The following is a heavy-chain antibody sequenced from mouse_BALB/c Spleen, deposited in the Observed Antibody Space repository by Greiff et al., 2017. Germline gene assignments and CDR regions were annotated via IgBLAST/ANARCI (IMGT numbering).Heavy chain of an antibody. Sequence: QVQLQQSGAELVRPGTSVKISCKASGYTFTNYWLGWVKQRPGHGLEWIGDIYPGGGYTNYNEKFKGKATLTADTSSSTAYMQLSSLTSEDSAVYFCARNYYGSSYYAYWGQGTLVTVSA. D-gene: IGHD1-1*01. J-gene: IGHJ3*01. CDR1: GYTFTNYW. CDR3: ARNYYGSSYYAY. V-gene: IGHV1-63*02. CDR2: IYPGGGYT.